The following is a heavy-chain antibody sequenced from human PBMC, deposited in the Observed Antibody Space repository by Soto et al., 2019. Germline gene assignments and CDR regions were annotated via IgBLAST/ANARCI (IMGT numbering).Heavy chain of an antibody. Sequence: ASVKVSCKASGYTFTSYGISWVRQAPGQGLEWMGWISAYNGNTNYAQKLQGRVTMTTDTSTSTAYMELRSLRSDDTAVYYCARRIAAAGRGFSYYYMDVWGKGTTVTVSS. V-gene: IGHV1-18*01. CDR3: ARRIAAAGRGFSYYYMDV. D-gene: IGHD6-13*01. J-gene: IGHJ6*03. CDR1: GYTFTSYG. CDR2: ISAYNGNT.